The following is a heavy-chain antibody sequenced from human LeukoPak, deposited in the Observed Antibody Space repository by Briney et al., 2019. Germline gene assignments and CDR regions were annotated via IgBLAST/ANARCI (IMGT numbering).Heavy chain of an antibody. CDR2: MNPNSGGT. CDR3: ARGRGSYSSGPLGY. D-gene: IGHD6-19*01. Sequence: ASVYLSCTASGYTFTGYYMHWVRQAPGQGLEWMGWMNPNSGGTNYAQKFQGRVTMTRDTSISTAYMELRRLGSDDTAVYYCARGRGSYSSGPLGYWGQGTLVTVSS. V-gene: IGHV1-2*02. J-gene: IGHJ4*02. CDR1: GYTFTGYY.